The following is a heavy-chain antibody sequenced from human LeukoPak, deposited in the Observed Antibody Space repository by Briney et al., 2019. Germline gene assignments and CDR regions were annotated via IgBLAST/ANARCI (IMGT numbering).Heavy chain of an antibody. V-gene: IGHV3-23*01. CDR3: AKDDAWLQYND. CDR1: GFTFSTFA. Sequence: GGSLRLSCEASGFTFSTFAMIWVRQPPGKGLEWVSSIFPSGGEIHYVDSVRGRFTVSRDNSKNTLYLQINSLRDEDTAVYYCAKDDAWLQYNDWGQGTLVTVSS. J-gene: IGHJ4*02. CDR2: IFPSGGEI. D-gene: IGHD5-24*01.